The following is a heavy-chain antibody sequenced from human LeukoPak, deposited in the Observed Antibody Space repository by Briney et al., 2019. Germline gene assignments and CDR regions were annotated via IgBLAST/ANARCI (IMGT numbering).Heavy chain of an antibody. D-gene: IGHD2-21*01. CDR1: GYTFTSYD. CDR2: MNPNSGNT. Sequence: GASVKVSCKASGYTFTSYDINWVRQATGQGLEWIGWMNPNSGNTGYAQKFQGRVTITRNTSISTAYMELSSLRSEDTAVYYCARGRTIREKNWFDPWGQGTLVTASS. J-gene: IGHJ5*02. CDR3: ARGRTIREKNWFDP. V-gene: IGHV1-8*03.